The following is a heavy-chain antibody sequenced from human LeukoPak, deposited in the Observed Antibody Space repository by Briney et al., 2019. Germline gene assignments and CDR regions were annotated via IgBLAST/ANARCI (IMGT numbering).Heavy chain of an antibody. J-gene: IGHJ4*02. D-gene: IGHD6-13*01. V-gene: IGHV4-30-2*01. CDR1: GGSISSGGYS. CDR3: ARTAADDPPDY. CDR2: IYHSGST. Sequence: SETLSLTCAVSGGSISSGGYSWSWIRQPPGTGLEWIGYIYHSGSTYYNPSLKSRVTISVDRSKNQFSLKLSSVTAADTAVYYCARTAADDPPDYWGQGTLVTVSS.